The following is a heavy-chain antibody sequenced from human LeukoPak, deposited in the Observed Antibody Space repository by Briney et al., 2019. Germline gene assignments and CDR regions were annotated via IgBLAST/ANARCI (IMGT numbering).Heavy chain of an antibody. V-gene: IGHV3-30*03. CDR2: ISYDGSNK. D-gene: IGHD6-19*01. Sequence: GGSLRLSCAASGFTFSDYNMRWIRQAPGKGLEWVAVISYDGSNKYYADSVKGRFTISRDNAKNSLYLQMNSLKADDTAVYYCTRGAGTGWRFDSWGQGTLVTVSS. CDR1: GFTFSDYN. J-gene: IGHJ4*02. CDR3: TRGAGTGWRFDS.